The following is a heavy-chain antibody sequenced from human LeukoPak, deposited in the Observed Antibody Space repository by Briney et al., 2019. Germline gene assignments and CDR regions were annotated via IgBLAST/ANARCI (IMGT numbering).Heavy chain of an antibody. CDR3: ATYRQVLLPFES. CDR1: GFTFSSYG. CDR2: LSTSGSST. Sequence: GGTLRLSCAASGFTFSSYGMTWVRQAPGKGLEWVSGLSTSGSSTYYADSVRGRFTISRDNSNNTLYLQLNSLRAEDAAIYYCATYRQVLLPFESWGQGTLVTVSS. D-gene: IGHD2-8*02. V-gene: IGHV3-23*01. J-gene: IGHJ4*02.